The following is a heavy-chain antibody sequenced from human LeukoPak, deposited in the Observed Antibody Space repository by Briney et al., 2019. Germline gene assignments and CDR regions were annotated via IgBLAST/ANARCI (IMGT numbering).Heavy chain of an antibody. Sequence: GGSLRLSCAASGFTFTTYGLHWVRQAPGKGLEWVAAIASNGGSEYYADSVKGRFTISRDNSKNALFLQMNSLRPDDTAVYYCAKRGHYSINWYHYFDYWGQGTLVTVSS. CDR1: GFTFTTYG. CDR3: AKRGHYSINWYHYFDY. CDR2: IASNGGSE. V-gene: IGHV3-30*18. J-gene: IGHJ4*02. D-gene: IGHD6-13*01.